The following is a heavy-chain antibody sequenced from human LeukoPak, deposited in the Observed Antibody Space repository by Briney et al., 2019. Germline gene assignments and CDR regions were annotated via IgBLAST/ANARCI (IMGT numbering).Heavy chain of an antibody. Sequence: PSETLSLTCAVYGGSFSGYYWSWIRQPPGKGLEWIGEINHSGSTNYNPSLKSRVTISVDTSKNQFSLKLSSVTAADTAVYYCARGSDYYDSSGYYSDAFDVWGQGTMVTVSS. J-gene: IGHJ3*01. CDR1: GGSFSGYY. D-gene: IGHD3-22*01. CDR3: ARGSDYYDSSGYYSDAFDV. V-gene: IGHV4-34*01. CDR2: INHSGST.